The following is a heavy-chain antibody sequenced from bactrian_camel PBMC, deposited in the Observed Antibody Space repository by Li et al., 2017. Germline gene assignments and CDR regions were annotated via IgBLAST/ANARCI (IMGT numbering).Heavy chain of an antibody. CDR2: TYVITGSK. CDR3: AMALLRFGTTVGSLGSTPEKMHD. J-gene: IGHJ4*01. D-gene: IGHD6*01. V-gene: IGHV3S40*01. Sequence: DVQLVESGGGSVQAGGSLRLSCAASGYTSSTNCMGWVRQAPGKEREGIASTYVITGSKYYASSVQGRFSISQDSAKNMVYLQMNGLKPEDTGMYYCAMALLRFGTTVGSLGSTPEKMHDWGQGTQVTVS. CDR1: GYTSSTNC.